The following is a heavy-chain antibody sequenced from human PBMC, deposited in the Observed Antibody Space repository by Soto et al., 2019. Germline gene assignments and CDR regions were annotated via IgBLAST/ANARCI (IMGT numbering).Heavy chain of an antibody. CDR2: IYNGGST. Sequence: EVQLVESGGGLIQPGGSLRLSCAASGFTFSSNDMNWVRQAPGKGLEWVSLIYNGGSTYYADSVKGRFTISRDNSKNTLYLQMGILSAEDTVVYYCATRPLLPGAPWGQGTMVTVSS. V-gene: IGHV3-53*01. D-gene: IGHD3-22*01. J-gene: IGHJ3*01. CDR3: ATRPLLPGAP. CDR1: GFTFSSND.